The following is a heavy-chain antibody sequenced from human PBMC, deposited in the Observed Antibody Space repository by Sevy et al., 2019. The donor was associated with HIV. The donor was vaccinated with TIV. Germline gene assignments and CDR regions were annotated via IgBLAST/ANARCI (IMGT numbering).Heavy chain of an antibody. D-gene: IGHD2-21*02. CDR3: AKMVVTAFYYYYYMDV. V-gene: IGHV3-23*01. J-gene: IGHJ6*03. CDR1: GFTFSSYA. Sequence: GGSLRLSCAASGFTFSSYAMSWVRQAPGKGLEWVSAISGSGGSTYYADSGKGRFTIARDNSKNTLYLQMNSLRAEDTAVYYCAKMVVTAFYYYYYMDVWGKGTTVTVSS. CDR2: ISGSGGST.